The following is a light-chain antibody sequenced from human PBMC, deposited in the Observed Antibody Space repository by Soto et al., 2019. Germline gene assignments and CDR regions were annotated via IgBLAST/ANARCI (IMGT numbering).Light chain of an antibody. CDR1: QSISDW. CDR2: KAS. V-gene: IGKV1-5*03. J-gene: IGKJ1*01. Sequence: DIQMTQSPSTLSASVGDRVTITCGASQSISDWLAWYQQKPGKAPKVLIYKASTLESGVPSRFSGSGYGTEFTLTVSSLQPDDFATYYCQQYDTYSRTFGQGTKVDIK. CDR3: QQYDTYSRT.